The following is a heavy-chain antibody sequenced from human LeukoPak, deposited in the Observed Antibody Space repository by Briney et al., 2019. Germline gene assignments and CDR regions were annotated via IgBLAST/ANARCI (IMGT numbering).Heavy chain of an antibody. Sequence: GGSVRLSWTVSGFNVSTDSMSWARHAGGRGVEGVSFIYSDNTHNPDSLRGGFISSRDTSKNTLYPQMTSMRAEDTAVYYCSRTPSLEQQLSFDNWGQGTLGTVSS. CDR3: SRTPSLEQQLSFDN. V-gene: IGHV3-53*01. CDR2: IYSDNT. CDR1: GFNVSTDS. J-gene: IGHJ4*02. D-gene: IGHD6-13*01.